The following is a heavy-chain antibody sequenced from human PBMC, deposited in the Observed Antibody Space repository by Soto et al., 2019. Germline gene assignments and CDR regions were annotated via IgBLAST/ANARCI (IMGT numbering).Heavy chain of an antibody. J-gene: IGHJ3*02. D-gene: IGHD6-13*01. Sequence: SETLSLTCAVYGGSFSGYYWSWIRQPPGKGLEWIGEINHSGSTNYNPSLKSRVTISVDTSKNQFSLKLSSVTAADTAVYYCARQGAGPGIAAAGTRAFDIWGQGTMVTVSS. CDR3: ARQGAGPGIAAAGTRAFDI. CDR1: GGSFSGYY. V-gene: IGHV4-34*01. CDR2: INHSGST.